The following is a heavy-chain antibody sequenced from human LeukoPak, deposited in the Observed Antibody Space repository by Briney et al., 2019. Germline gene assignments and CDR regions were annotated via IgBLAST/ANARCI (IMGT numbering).Heavy chain of an antibody. V-gene: IGHV3-30*18. Sequence: GGSLRLSCAASGFTFSSYGMHWVRQAPGKGLEWVAVISYDGNNKYYADSVKGRFTISRDNSKNTLYLQMTSLRAEDTAVYFREKAAYDILTEDAFDVWGQGTMVTVSS. CDR2: ISYDGNNK. J-gene: IGHJ3*01. D-gene: IGHD3-9*01. CDR1: GFTFSSYG. CDR3: EKAAYDILTEDAFDV.